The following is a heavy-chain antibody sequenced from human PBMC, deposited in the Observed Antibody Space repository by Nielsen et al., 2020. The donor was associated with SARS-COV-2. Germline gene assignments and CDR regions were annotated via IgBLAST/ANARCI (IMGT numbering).Heavy chain of an antibody. J-gene: IGHJ4*02. D-gene: IGHD5-18*01. V-gene: IGHV1-46*01. CDR3: ARGGYSYGWRFDY. Sequence: ASVKVSCKASGYTFTSYYMHWVRQAPGQGLEWMGIINPSGGSTSYAQKFQGRVTMTTDTSTSTAYMELRSLRSDDTAVYYCARGGYSYGWRFDYWGQGTLVTVSS. CDR2: INPSGGST. CDR1: GYTFTSYY.